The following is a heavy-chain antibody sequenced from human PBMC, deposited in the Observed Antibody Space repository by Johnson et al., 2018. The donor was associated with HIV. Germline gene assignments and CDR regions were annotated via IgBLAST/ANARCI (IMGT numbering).Heavy chain of an antibody. D-gene: IGHD5-18*01. CDR3: ASEYSYGSHDAFDI. V-gene: IGHV3-30*19. CDR1: GFTFISYA. Sequence: VQLVESGGGVVQPGRSLRLSCAASGFTFISYAMHWVRQAPGKGLEWVAVISYDGSNKYYADSVKGRFTISRDNSKNTLYLQMNSLGAEDTAVYYCASEYSYGSHDAFDIWGQGTMVTVSS. J-gene: IGHJ3*02. CDR2: ISYDGSNK.